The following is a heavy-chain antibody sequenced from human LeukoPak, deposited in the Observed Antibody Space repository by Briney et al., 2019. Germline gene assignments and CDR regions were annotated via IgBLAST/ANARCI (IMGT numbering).Heavy chain of an antibody. CDR3: ARGASSTDYYYYYMDV. V-gene: IGHV1-46*01. CDR1: GYTFTSYY. D-gene: IGHD4-17*01. J-gene: IGHJ6*03. Sequence: ASVKVSCKASGYTFTSYYMHWVRQAPGQGLEWMGIINPSGGSTSYAQKFQGRVTITADKSTSTAYMELSSLRSEDTAVYYCARGASSTDYYYYYMDVWGKGTTVTVSS. CDR2: INPSGGST.